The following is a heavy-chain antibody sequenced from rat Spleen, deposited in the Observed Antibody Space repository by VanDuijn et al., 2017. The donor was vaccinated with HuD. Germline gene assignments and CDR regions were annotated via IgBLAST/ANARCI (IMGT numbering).Heavy chain of an antibody. CDR1: GFSLTDYS. V-gene: IGHV2S63*01. CDR3: TRDEDYGYNWDYFDY. D-gene: IGHD1-9*01. J-gene: IGHJ2*01. Sequence: EVQLKESGPGLVQPSQTLSLTCTVSGFSLTDYSVHWVRQPPGKGLEWMGVMWSGGSTAYNSALKSRLSISRDTSKSQVFLKLNILQTEDTDIYYCTRDEDYGYNWDYFDYWGQGVMVTVSS. CDR2: MWSGGST.